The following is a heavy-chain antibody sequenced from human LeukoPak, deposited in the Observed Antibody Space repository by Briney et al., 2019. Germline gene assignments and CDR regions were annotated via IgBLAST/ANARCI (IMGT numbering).Heavy chain of an antibody. D-gene: IGHD3-22*01. CDR2: ISGSGGST. V-gene: IGHV3-23*01. CDR3: AKEGPGYYYDSSGYYFDY. J-gene: IGHJ4*02. Sequence: GGSLRLSCAASGFTFSSYAMSWVRQAPGKGLEWVSAISGSGGSTYYADSVKGRFTISRDNSKNTLYPQMNSLRAEDTAVYYCAKEGPGYYYDSSGYYFDYWGQGTLVTVSS. CDR1: GFTFSSYA.